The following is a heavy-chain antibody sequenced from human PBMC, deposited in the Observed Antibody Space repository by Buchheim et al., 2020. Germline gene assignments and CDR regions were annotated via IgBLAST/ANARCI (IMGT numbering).Heavy chain of an antibody. J-gene: IGHJ6*03. D-gene: IGHD3-10*01. Sequence: QVQLVESGGGLVKPGGSLRLSCAASGFTLSGYYMTWIRQAPGKGLEWISYLSSSGSSIYYADSVKGRFTISRDNAKNSMYLQMNSLRADDTAVYYCATQSSGSYYKAGGYSYYYYMDVWGKGTT. CDR3: ATQSSGSYYKAGGYSYYYYMDV. CDR1: GFTLSGYY. CDR2: LSSSGSSI. V-gene: IGHV3-11*01.